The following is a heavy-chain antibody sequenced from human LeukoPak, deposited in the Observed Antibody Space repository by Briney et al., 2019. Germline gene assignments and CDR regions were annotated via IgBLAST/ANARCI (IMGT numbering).Heavy chain of an antibody. V-gene: IGHV4-34*01. CDR2: INHSGST. Sequence: SETLSLTCAVYGGSFSGYYWSWIRQPPGKGLEWIGEINHSGSTNYNPSLKSRVTISVDTSKNQFSLKLSSVTAADTAVYYCARGPDYDILTGYQDYYYYYGMDVWGQGTTVTVSS. D-gene: IGHD3-9*01. J-gene: IGHJ6*02. CDR1: GGSFSGYY. CDR3: ARGPDYDILTGYQDYYYYYGMDV.